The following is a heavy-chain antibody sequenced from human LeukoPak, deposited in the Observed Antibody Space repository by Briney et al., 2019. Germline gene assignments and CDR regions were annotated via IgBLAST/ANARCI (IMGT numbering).Heavy chain of an antibody. CDR3: GTAPSCVAAAGGGY. V-gene: IGHV3-73*01. D-gene: IGHD6-19*01. Sequence: GGSLRLSCALSGLTLSGAAMHWVRQASGKGLEWVGRIRSKTNNYATLYAASVEGRFTISRDESENTAYLQMNSLRTEDTAVYYCGTAPSCVAAAGGGYWGQGTLVTVSS. CDR2: IRSKTNNYAT. CDR1: GLTLSGAA. J-gene: IGHJ4*02.